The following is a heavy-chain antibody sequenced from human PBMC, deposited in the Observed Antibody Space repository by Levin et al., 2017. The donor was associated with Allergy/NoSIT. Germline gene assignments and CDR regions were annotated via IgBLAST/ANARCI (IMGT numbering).Heavy chain of an antibody. D-gene: IGHD1-26*01. J-gene: IGHJ4*02. CDR3: ARSVGPIDS. CDR1: GDSVSSTNAA. CDR2: TYYRSRWYN. Sequence: SETLSLTCAISGDSVSSTNAAWNWIRQSPSRGLEWLGRTYYRSRWYNEYAVSLRGRITINPVTSKNQFSLQLNSVSPEDTAVYYCARSVGPIDSWGQGTLVTVSS. V-gene: IGHV6-1*01.